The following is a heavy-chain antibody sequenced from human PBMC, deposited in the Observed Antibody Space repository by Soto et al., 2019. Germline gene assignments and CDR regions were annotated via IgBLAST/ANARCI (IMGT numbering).Heavy chain of an antibody. Sequence: GGSLRLSCAASGFTFSSYWMHWVRQAPGKGLVGVSRINSDGSSTSYADSMKGRFTISRDNAKNTLYLQMNSLRAEDTAVYYCATVADAYVVVRAANELGMVDWGQGTTVTVSS. V-gene: IGHV3-74*01. CDR1: GFTFSSYW. J-gene: IGHJ6*02. D-gene: IGHD2-2*01. CDR3: ATVADAYVVVRAANELGMVD. CDR2: INSDGSST.